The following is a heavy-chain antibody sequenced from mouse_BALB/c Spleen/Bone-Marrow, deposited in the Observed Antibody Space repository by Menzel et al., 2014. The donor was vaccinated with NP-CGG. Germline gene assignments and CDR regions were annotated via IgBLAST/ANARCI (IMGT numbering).Heavy chain of an antibody. J-gene: IGHJ2*01. D-gene: IGHD2-1*01. V-gene: IGHV5-6-3*01. CDR1: GFTFSSYG. CDR2: INSNGGST. CDR3: VRGNYGNSVDYFDY. Sequence: EVMLVESGGGLVQPGGSLKLSCAASGFTFSSYGMSWVRQTPDKRLELVATINSNGGSTYYPDSVKGRFTISRDTAKNTLYLQMSSLKSEETAMYYCVRGNYGNSVDYFDYWGQGTTLTVSS.